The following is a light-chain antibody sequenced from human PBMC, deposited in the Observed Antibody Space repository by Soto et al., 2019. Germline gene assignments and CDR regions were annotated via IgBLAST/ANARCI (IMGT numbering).Light chain of an antibody. Sequence: EIVMTQSPPTLSVSPGERATLSCRASQSVANNLAWYQQKPGQTPRLLIYDASTRATGVPARFSGSGSGTEFTLTISSLQSEDFAVYYCQHYNNWPLFGPGTKVDI. CDR3: QHYNNWPL. J-gene: IGKJ3*01. CDR1: QSVANN. CDR2: DAS. V-gene: IGKV3-15*01.